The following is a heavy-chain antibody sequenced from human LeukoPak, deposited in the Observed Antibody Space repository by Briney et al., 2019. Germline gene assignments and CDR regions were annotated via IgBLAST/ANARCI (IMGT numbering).Heavy chain of an antibody. V-gene: IGHV1-69*05. CDR2: IIPIFGTA. D-gene: IGHD1-20*01. CDR1: GGTFSSYA. CDR3: AREFYNWKPLSGDDAFDI. Sequence: EASVKVSCKASGGTFSSYAISWVRQAPGQGLEWMGRIIPIFGTANYAQKFQGRVTITTDESTSTAYMELSSLRSEDTAVYYCAREFYNWKPLSGDDAFDIWGQGTMVTVSS. J-gene: IGHJ3*02.